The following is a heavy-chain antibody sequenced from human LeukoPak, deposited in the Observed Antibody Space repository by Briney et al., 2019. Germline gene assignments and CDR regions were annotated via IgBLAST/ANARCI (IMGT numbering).Heavy chain of an antibody. CDR1: GLSFSSFA. CDR2: LNQDGSVQ. CDR3: ARDHNVADV. V-gene: IGHV3-7*01. Sequence: PGGSLRLSCAATGLSFSSFAMSWVRQGPARGLEWVANLNQDGSVQAYGDSVRGRFTISRDNAKNSVYIQMSSLRVEDTAMYYCARDHNVADVWGQGTMVTVSS. J-gene: IGHJ3*01. D-gene: IGHD2-8*01.